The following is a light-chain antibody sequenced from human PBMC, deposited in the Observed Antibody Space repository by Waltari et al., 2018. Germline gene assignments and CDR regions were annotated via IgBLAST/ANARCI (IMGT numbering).Light chain of an antibody. V-gene: IGLV2-14*01. Sequence: QSALNQPASVSGSPGQSITISCTGTSSDVGGYNYVSWYQHHPGNAPKLMIYEVSNRPSGVSTRFSGSKSGNTASLTISGLQAEDEADYHCSSYTSSNTYYVFGTGTKVTVL. J-gene: IGLJ1*01. CDR1: SSDVGGYNY. CDR3: SSYTSSNTYYV. CDR2: EVS.